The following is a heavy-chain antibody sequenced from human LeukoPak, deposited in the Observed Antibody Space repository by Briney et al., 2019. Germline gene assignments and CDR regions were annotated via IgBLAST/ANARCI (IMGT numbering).Heavy chain of an antibody. Sequence: SGRSLRLSCAASGFTFSSYGMHWVRQAPGKGLEWVSLISSDGSSQYYADSVKGRFTISRDTSNNTLYLQMNSLRAEDTAVYYCARVSRDCYNPKYWGQGTLVTVSS. CDR3: ARVSRDCYNPKY. V-gene: IGHV3-30-3*01. CDR1: GFTFSSYG. CDR2: ISSDGSSQ. D-gene: IGHD5-24*01. J-gene: IGHJ4*02.